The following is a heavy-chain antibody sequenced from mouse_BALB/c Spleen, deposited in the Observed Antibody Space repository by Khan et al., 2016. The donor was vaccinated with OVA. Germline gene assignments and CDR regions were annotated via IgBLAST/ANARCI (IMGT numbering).Heavy chain of an antibody. CDR2: ISDGGSYT. CDR1: GFTFSDYY. CDR3: GRGGYGAFAF. Sequence: EVELVESGGGLVKPGGSLKLSCVASGFTFSDYYMYWVRQTPEKRLEWVATISDGGSYTYYPDSVKGRFTISRDNAKNNLYLQMSSLKSEDTSMYCCGRGGYGAFAFWSRGTLVTVSA. J-gene: IGHJ3*01. V-gene: IGHV5-4*02. D-gene: IGHD2-14*01.